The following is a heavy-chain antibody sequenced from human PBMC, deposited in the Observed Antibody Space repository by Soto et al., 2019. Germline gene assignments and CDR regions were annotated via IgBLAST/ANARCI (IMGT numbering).Heavy chain of an antibody. Sequence: SETLCITCATYVGSFSTYCWNWIRQPPGKGLEWLGGINYSGSTNYNPALKSRVTISLDTSKNQFSLKLRSVTAADTAVYYCARGRPRNKGWFDPWGQGTKVTGSS. CDR2: INYSGST. J-gene: IGHJ5*02. CDR3: ARGRPRNKGWFDP. CDR1: VGSFSTYC. V-gene: IGHV4-34*01.